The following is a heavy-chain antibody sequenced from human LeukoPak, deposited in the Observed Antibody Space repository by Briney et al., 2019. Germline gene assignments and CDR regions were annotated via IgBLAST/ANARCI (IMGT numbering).Heavy chain of an antibody. CDR1: GDSTSSDRYY. J-gene: IGHJ4*02. CDR3: ARGRPYSGGYHLDY. CDR2: IYYSGST. D-gene: IGHD1-26*01. V-gene: IGHV4-39*01. Sequence: SETPSLTCTISGDSTSSDRYYGGWVRQPPGKGLEWIGNIYYSGSTYYNPSLKSRVTMSVDTSKNQFFLKLNSVTAADTAVYYCARGRPYSGGYHLDYWGQGTLVTVSP.